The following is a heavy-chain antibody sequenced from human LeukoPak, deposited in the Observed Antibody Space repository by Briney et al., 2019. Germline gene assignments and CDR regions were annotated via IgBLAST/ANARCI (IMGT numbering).Heavy chain of an antibody. D-gene: IGHD2-2*01. V-gene: IGHV3-9*01. CDR3: AKDFRTRYCSSTSCSSWFDP. Sequence: PGGSLRLSCAASGFTFDDYAMHWVRQAPGKGLEWVSGISWNSGSIGYADSVKGRFTISRDNAKNSLYLQMNSLRAEVTALYYCAKDFRTRYCSSTSCSSWFDPWGQGTLVTVSS. CDR2: ISWNSGSI. CDR1: GFTFDDYA. J-gene: IGHJ5*02.